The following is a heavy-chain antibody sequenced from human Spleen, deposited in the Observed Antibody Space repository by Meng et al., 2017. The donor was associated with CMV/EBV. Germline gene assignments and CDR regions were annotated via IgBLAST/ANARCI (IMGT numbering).Heavy chain of an antibody. CDR3: ARGWNDGYFDY. J-gene: IGHJ4*02. V-gene: IGHV4-38-2*02. CDR2: IYHSGST. D-gene: IGHD1-1*01. CDR1: GYSISRGYY. Sequence: GSLRLSCTVSGYSISRGYYWAWIRLPPGKGLEWIGSIYHSGSTFYYPSLKSRVTISVDTSQNQFSLKLSSVTAADTALYYCARGWNDGYFDYWGQGTLVTVSS.